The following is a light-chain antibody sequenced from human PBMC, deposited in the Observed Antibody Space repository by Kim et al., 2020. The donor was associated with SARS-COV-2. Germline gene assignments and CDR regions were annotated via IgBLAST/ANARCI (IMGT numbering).Light chain of an antibody. J-gene: IGKJ2*01. CDR3: QQYNIWPGT. V-gene: IGKV3-15*01. CDR1: QTVSSN. Sequence: SVSPGERATLSCRASQTVSSNLAWYQQKPGQAPRLLIYGASTRATGIPARFSGSGSGTEFTLTISSLQSEDFAVYFCQQYNIWPGTFGQGTKLEIK. CDR2: GAS.